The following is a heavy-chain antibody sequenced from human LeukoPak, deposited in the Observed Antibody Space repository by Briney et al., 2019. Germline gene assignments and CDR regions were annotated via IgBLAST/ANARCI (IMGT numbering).Heavy chain of an antibody. CDR3: ARDTRGYSSTWSDY. CDR2: ISSSSSHI. D-gene: IGHD6-13*01. V-gene: IGHV3-21*01. Sequence: GGSLRLSCAASGFTFSSYSMNWVRQAPGKGLEWVSSISSSSSHISYADSVKGRCTISRDNAKSSLYLQMNSLRAEDTAVYYCARDTRGYSSTWSDYWGQGTLVTVSS. CDR1: GFTFSSYS. J-gene: IGHJ4*02.